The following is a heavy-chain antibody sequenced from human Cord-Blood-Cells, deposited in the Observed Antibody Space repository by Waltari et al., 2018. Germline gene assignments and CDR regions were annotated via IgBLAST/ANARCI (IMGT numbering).Heavy chain of an antibody. D-gene: IGHD3-10*01. J-gene: IGHJ4*02. Sequence: EVQLVESGGGLGQPGGSLRLPCAASGFTFSSYWMSWVRQAPGKGLEWVANIKQVGSKTYYVDSVKGRFTISTNNAKTLLFLQMNDLRAEDTAVYYCGRISPLWFEELLYYFDYWGQGTLVTVSS. CDR2: IKQVGSKT. CDR1: GFTFSSYW. V-gene: IGHV3-7*01. CDR3: GRISPLWFEELLYYFDY.